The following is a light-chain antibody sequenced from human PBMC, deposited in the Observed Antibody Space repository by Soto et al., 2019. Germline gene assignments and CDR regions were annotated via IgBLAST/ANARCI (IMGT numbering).Light chain of an antibody. CDR1: QSISNY. V-gene: IGKV1-39*01. J-gene: IGKJ3*01. CDR2: AAS. CDR3: QQSFTTLLT. Sequence: DIQMTQSPSSLSASVGDRVTITCRASQSISNYLNWYQQKPGKAPKLLIYAASSLQSGVPSRFSGCGSGTDFTLTISRLQPEDFATYSCQQSFTTLLTFGPGTHVDIK.